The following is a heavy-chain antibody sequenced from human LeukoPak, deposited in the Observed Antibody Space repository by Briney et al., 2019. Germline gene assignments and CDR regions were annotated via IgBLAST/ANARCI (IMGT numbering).Heavy chain of an antibody. V-gene: IGHV4-59*01. CDR3: ARLVGSEYDFDTFDI. D-gene: IGHD3-3*01. Sequence: SETLSLTCAVSGASIRSYYWNWISQPPGXGLEWIGYIYHIGSTNYDPSLKSRVTISLDTSKNHFSLKLSSVTAAYTAVYYCARLVGSEYDFDTFDIWGQGTMVTVSS. CDR1: GASIRSYY. CDR2: IYHIGST. J-gene: IGHJ3*02.